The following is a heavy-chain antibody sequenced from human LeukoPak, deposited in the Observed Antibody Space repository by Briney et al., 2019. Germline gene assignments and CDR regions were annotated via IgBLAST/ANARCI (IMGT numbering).Heavy chain of an antibody. V-gene: IGHV3-9*01. CDR3: AKVRGTYSSGYFFDY. CDR1: GFTFDNYA. J-gene: IGHJ4*02. Sequence: GGSLRLSCAASGFTFDNYAMHWVRQAPGKGLEWLSIISWNSGYIGYADSVKGRFTISRDNAKKSLDLQMNSLRAEDTAFYYCAKVRGTYSSGYFFDYWGQGALVTVSS. D-gene: IGHD6-19*01. CDR2: ISWNSGYI.